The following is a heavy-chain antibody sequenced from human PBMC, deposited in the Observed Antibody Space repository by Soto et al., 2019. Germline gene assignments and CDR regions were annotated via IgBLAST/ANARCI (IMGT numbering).Heavy chain of an antibody. Sequence: QVQLVQSGAEVKKPGSSVKVSCKASGGTFSSYTISWVRQAPGQGLGWMGRIIPILGIANYAQKFQGRVTITADKSTSTAYMELSSLRTEDTAVYYCAREEQQLVLLNYYYNTDVRGKATTVTVSS. CDR1: GGTFSSYT. J-gene: IGHJ6*03. CDR3: AREEQQLVLLNYYYNTDV. CDR2: IIPILGIA. D-gene: IGHD6-13*01. V-gene: IGHV1-69*08.